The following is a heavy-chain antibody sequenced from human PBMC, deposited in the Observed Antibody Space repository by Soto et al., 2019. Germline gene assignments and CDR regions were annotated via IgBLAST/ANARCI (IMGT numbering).Heavy chain of an antibody. CDR1: GGSVSSGSYY. D-gene: IGHD3-3*01. V-gene: IGHV4-61*01. CDR3: ARVDRNDFWSGYYTRYYFDY. Sequence: ASETLSLTCTVYGGSVSSGSYYWSWIRQPPGKGLEWIGYIYYSGSTNYNPSLKSRVTISVDTSKNQFSLKLSSVTAADTAVYYCARVDRNDFWSGYYTRYYFDYWGQGTLVTVSS. J-gene: IGHJ4*02. CDR2: IYYSGST.